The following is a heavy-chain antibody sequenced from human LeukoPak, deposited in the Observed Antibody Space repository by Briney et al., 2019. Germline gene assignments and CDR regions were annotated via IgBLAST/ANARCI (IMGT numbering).Heavy chain of an antibody. CDR3: ARGRIAVAGTNDY. Sequence: GASVKVSCKASGGTFSSYAISWVRQAPGQGLEWMGGIIPIFGTANYAQKFQGRVTITTDESTSTAYMELSSLRSDDTAVYYCARGRIAVAGTNDYWGQGTLVTVSS. V-gene: IGHV1-69*05. D-gene: IGHD6-19*01. CDR1: GGTFSSYA. CDR2: IIPIFGTA. J-gene: IGHJ4*02.